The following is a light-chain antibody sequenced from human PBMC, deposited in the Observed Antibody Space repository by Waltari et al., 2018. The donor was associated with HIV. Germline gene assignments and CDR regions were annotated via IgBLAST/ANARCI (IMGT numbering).Light chain of an antibody. J-gene: IGLJ2*01. CDR1: ITDIAASKF. CDR2: DVN. CDR3: SSDGSTSAGGSRKFYVI. V-gene: IGLV2-8*01. Sequence: QSALTQPPSASGSPGQSVTIPCTGTITDIAASKFLSWYQQHPGKAPRLIISDVNKRPAGVPNRFSGSKSGNTASLTVSGLQAEDEATYYCSSDGSTSAGGSRKFYVIFGGGTKLTVL.